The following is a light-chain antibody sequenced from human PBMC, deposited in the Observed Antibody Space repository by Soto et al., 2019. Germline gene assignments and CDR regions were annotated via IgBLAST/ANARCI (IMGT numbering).Light chain of an antibody. CDR1: QSLSSY. CDR2: AAS. V-gene: IGKV1-39*01. J-gene: IGKJ5*01. CDR3: QQTYSTPIT. Sequence: IQMTQSPSSLSASVGDRVTITCRASQSLSSYLHWYQQKPGKAPNLLIYAASSLHSGVTSRFSGSGSGTDFTLTITSLQPEDFATYYCQQTYSTPITLGQGTRLEIK.